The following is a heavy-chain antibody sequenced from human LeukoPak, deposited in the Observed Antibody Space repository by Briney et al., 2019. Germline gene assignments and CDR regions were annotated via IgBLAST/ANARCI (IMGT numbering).Heavy chain of an antibody. D-gene: IGHD6-13*01. CDR3: ARLGYSVSWTDC. J-gene: IGHJ4*02. V-gene: IGHV4-39*01. CDR2: IYYSGST. Sequence: SETLSLTCTVSGGSISSTSHYWGWIRQPPGKGLEWIGSIYYSGSTYYNPSLKSRVTISVDTSKNQFSLRLSSVTAADMAIYFCARLGYSVSWTDCWGQGTLVTVSS. CDR1: GGSISSTSHY.